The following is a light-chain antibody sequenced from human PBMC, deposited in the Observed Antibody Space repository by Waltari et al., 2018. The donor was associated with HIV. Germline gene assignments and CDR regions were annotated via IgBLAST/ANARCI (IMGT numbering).Light chain of an antibody. J-gene: IGKJ1*01. CDR2: WAS. Sequence: DIVMTQSPDSLAVYLGDRATINCKSSQTLLYNPNPLYAYSNRNDLAWYQQRPVQPPKLLFDWASTREAGVPDRFSGSGSGTDFTLTINNLQAEDVASYYCQQYHTTPWTFGQGTKVEIK. CDR3: QQYHTTPWT. V-gene: IGKV4-1*01. CDR1: QTLLYNPNPLYAYSNRND.